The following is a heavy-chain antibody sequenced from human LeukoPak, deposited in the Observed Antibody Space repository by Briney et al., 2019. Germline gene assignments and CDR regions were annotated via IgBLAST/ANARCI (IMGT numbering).Heavy chain of an antibody. CDR1: GYTFTSYD. CDR3: AREGKYYYDSSGYLGYYYYYMDV. J-gene: IGHJ6*03. V-gene: IGHV1-8*01. D-gene: IGHD3-22*01. CDR2: MNPNSGNT. Sequence: ASVKVSCKASGYTFTSYDINWVRQATGQGLEWMGWMNPNSGNTGYAQKFQGRVTMTRNTSISTAYMELSSLRSEDTAVYYCAREGKYYYDSSGYLGYYYYYMDVRGKGTTVTISS.